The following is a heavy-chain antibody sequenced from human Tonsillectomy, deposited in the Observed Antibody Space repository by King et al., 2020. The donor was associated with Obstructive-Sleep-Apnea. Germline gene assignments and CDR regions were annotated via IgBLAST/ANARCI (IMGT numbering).Heavy chain of an antibody. CDR1: GYTFSGYY. CDR3: ASAYCGGDRYSEGYFNY. J-gene: IGHJ4*02. Sequence: VQLVESGAEVKKPGASVKVSCKASGYTFSGYYMNWVRQTPGQGLEWMGWINPNSGGTKYAQKFQGRVTMTRDTSISTAYMELTRLRSDDSAIYYCASAYCGGDRYSEGYFNYWGQGTLVTVSS. D-gene: IGHD2-21*02. V-gene: IGHV1-2*02. CDR2: INPNSGGT.